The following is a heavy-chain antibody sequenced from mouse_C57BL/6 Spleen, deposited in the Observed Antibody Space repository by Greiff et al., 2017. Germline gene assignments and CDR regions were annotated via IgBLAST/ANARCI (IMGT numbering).Heavy chain of an antibody. CDR1: GYTFTDYN. Sequence: EVMLVESGPELVKPGASVKIPCKASGYTFTDYNMDWVKQSHGKSLEWIGDINPNNGGTIYNQKFKGKATLTVDKSSSTAYMELRSLTSEDTAVYYCARRYYSNFFFDYWGQGTTLTVSS. D-gene: IGHD2-5*01. V-gene: IGHV1-18*01. CDR2: INPNNGGT. J-gene: IGHJ2*01. CDR3: ARRYYSNFFFDY.